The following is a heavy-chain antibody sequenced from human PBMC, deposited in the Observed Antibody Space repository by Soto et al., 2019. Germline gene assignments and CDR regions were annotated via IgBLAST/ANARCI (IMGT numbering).Heavy chain of an antibody. J-gene: IGHJ4*02. CDR2: INAGNGDT. CDR1: GYTFTTYA. Sequence: ASVKVSCKTSGYTFTTYAMHWVRLAPGQRLEWMGWINAGNGDTKYSQKLQDRVTITRDTSASTAYMELSSLRSEDTAVYFCARGAVSDWPFDCWGQGTLVTVSS. D-gene: IGHD6-19*01. V-gene: IGHV1-3*01. CDR3: ARGAVSDWPFDC.